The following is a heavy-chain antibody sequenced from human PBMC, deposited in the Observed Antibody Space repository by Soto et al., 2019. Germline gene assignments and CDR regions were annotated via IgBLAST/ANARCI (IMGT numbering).Heavy chain of an antibody. CDR3: AILGYCSGGSCLDAFDI. Sequence: GGSLRLSCAASGFTFSSYSMNWVRQAPGKGLEWVSYISSSSTIYYADSVKGRFTISRDNAKNSLYLQMNSLRAEDTAVYYCAILGYCSGGSCLDAFDIWGQGTMVTVSS. J-gene: IGHJ3*02. CDR1: GFTFSSYS. CDR2: ISSSSTI. D-gene: IGHD2-15*01. V-gene: IGHV3-48*01.